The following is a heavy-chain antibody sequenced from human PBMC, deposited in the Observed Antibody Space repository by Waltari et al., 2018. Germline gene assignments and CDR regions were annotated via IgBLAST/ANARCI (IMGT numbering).Heavy chain of an antibody. CDR1: GFTVSRNY. Sequence: EVQLVESGGGLIQPGGSLRLSCAASGFTVSRNYMSWVRQAPGKGLEVVSGIYSGGSTYYADSVKGRFTISRDNSKNTLYLQMNSLRAEDTAVYYCARGFSSSWFYFDYWGQGTLVTVSS. V-gene: IGHV3-53*01. J-gene: IGHJ4*02. D-gene: IGHD6-13*01. CDR3: ARGFSSSWFYFDY. CDR2: IYSGGST.